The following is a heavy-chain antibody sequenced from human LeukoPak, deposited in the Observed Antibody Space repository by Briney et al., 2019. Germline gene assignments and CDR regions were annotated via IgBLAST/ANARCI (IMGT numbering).Heavy chain of an antibody. CDR1: GFTFSSYS. V-gene: IGHV3-21*01. D-gene: IGHD3-10*01. Sequence: GGSLRLSCAASGFTFSSYSMNWVRQAPGKGLEWVSVIDSSSSYIWYADSVKGRFTISRDNAKNSLYLQMNSLRAEDTAVYYCAVGLWFGEYDFDYWGQGTLVTVSS. CDR3: AVGLWFGEYDFDY. CDR2: IDSSSSYI. J-gene: IGHJ4*02.